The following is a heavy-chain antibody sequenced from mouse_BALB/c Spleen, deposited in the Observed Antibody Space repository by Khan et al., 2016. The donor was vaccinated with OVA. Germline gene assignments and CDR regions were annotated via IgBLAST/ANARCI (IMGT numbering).Heavy chain of an antibody. CDR1: GYSFTDYN. Sequence: VQLQQSGPELVKPGASVKVSCKASGYSFTDYNMFWVKQSHGKSLEWIGYIDPYNGGTSYNQKFKGKATLTVDKSSSTAFMHLSSLTSEDSAVFFCAITDYYGSSYCFDYWGQGTTLPVSS. J-gene: IGHJ2*01. D-gene: IGHD1-1*01. V-gene: IGHV1S135*01. CDR2: IDPYNGGT. CDR3: AITDYYGSSYCFDY.